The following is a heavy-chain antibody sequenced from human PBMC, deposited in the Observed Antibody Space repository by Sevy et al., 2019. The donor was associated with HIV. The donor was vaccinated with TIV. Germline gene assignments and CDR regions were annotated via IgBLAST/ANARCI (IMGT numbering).Heavy chain of an antibody. J-gene: IGHJ4*02. CDR3: ARGVGLDC. CDR2: IRPDGSDK. V-gene: IGHV3-7*01. Sequence: GGSLRLSCAASGFTFSPYWMTWVRQAPGKGLEWVANIRPDGSDKYDVDSVKGRFTISRDNAKNSLYLQMKSLRADETVMYYCARGVGLDCWGQGALVTVSS. CDR1: GFTFSPYW. D-gene: IGHD1-26*01.